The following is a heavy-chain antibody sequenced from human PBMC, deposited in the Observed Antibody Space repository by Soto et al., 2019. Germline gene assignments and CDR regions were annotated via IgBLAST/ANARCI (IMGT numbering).Heavy chain of an antibody. J-gene: IGHJ3*02. V-gene: IGHV3-53*01. CDR3: ARDALWFGELLSVGSGAFDI. CDR2: IYSGGST. Sequence: GGSLRLSCAASGFTVSSNYMSWVRQAPGKGLEWVSVIYSGGSTYYADSVKGRFTISRDNSKNTLYLQMNSLRAEDTAVYYCARDALWFGELLSVGSGAFDIWGQGTMVTVSS. D-gene: IGHD3-10*01. CDR1: GFTVSSNY.